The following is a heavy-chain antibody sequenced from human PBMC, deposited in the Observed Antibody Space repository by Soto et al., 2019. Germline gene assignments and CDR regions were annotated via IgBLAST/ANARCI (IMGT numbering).Heavy chain of an antibody. V-gene: IGHV3-23*01. CDR3: AKGVPGIAVARTGFLPY. CDR1: GFTFSSYA. Sequence: PGGSLRLSCAASGFTFSSYAMSWVRQAPGKGLEWVSGISVIVDSTYYADSVKGLFSISRYNSKNTLYLQMNSLIAEDTAVYYCAKGVPGIAVARTGFLPYSGQGTLVTVSS. D-gene: IGHD6-19*01. J-gene: IGHJ1*01. CDR2: ISVIVDST.